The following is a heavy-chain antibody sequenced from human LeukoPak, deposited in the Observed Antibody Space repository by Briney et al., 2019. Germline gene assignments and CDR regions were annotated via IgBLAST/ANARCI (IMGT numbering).Heavy chain of an antibody. CDR2: ISWNSGSI. D-gene: IGHD2-2*01. CDR3: AKGGRYCSSTSCYSLVDDAFDI. J-gene: IGHJ3*02. V-gene: IGHV3-9*03. Sequence: GGSLRLSCAASGFTFDDYAMHWVRQAPGKGLEWVSGISWNSGSIGYADSVKGRFTISRDNAKNSLYLQMNSLRAEDMALYYCAKGGRYCSSTSCYSLVDDAFDIWGQGTMVTVSS. CDR1: GFTFDDYA.